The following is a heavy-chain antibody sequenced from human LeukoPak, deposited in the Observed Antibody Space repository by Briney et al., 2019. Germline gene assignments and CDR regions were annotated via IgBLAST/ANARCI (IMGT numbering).Heavy chain of an antibody. Sequence: SETLSLTCAVYGGSFSGYYWSWIRQPPGKGLEWIGEINHSGGTNYNPSLKSRVTISVDTSKNQFSLKLSSVTAADTAVYYCARGVPLWSGSPYYYGMDVWGQGTTVTVSS. CDR1: GGSFSGYY. J-gene: IGHJ6*02. D-gene: IGHD3-3*01. V-gene: IGHV4-34*01. CDR3: ARGVPLWSGSPYYYGMDV. CDR2: INHSGGT.